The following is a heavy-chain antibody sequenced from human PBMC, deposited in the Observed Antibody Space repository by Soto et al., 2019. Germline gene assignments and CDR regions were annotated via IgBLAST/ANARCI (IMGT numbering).Heavy chain of an antibody. CDR1: GFTFSSYA. CDR3: ARGWSAYYYDSSGYPGDY. V-gene: IGHV3-30-3*01. D-gene: IGHD3-22*01. CDR2: ISYDGSNK. J-gene: IGHJ4*02. Sequence: PGGSLRLSCAASGFTFSSYAMHWVRQAPGKGLEWVAVISYDGSNKYYADSVKGRFTISRGNSKNTLYLQMNSLRAEDTAVYYCARGWSAYYYDSSGYPGDYWGQGTLVTVSS.